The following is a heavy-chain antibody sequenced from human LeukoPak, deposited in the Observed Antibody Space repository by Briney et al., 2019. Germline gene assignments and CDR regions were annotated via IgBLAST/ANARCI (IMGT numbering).Heavy chain of an antibody. Sequence: SETLSLTCAVYGGSFSGYYWSWIRQPPGKGLEWIGEINHSGSTNYNPSLKSRVTISVDTSKNQFSLKMSSVTAADTAVYYCASPSTHGSGSYYFYWGQGTLVTVSS. J-gene: IGHJ4*02. D-gene: IGHD3-10*01. V-gene: IGHV4-34*01. CDR1: GGSFSGYY. CDR3: ASPSTHGSGSYYFY. CDR2: INHSGST.